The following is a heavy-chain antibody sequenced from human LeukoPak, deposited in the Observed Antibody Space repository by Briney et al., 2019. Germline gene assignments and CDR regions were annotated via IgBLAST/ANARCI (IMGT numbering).Heavy chain of an antibody. CDR1: GYTFTSYD. CDR2: MNPNSGNT. V-gene: IGHV1-8*01. D-gene: IGHD1-26*01. J-gene: IGHJ2*01. CDR3: ARGAPDSKWGYFDL. Sequence: ASVKVSCKASGYTFTSYDINWVRQATGQGLEWMGWMNPNSGNTGYAQKFQGRVTMTRNTSISTAYMKLSSLRSEDTAVYYCARGAPDSKWGYFDLWGRGTLVTVSS.